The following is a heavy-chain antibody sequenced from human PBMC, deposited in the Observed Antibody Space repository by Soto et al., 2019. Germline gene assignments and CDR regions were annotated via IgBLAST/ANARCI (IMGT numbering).Heavy chain of an antibody. Sequence: PGGSVRLACAASGFTFSSYAMHWVRQAPGKGLEWVAVISYDGSNKYYADSVKGRFTISRDNSKNTLYLQMNSLRAEDTAVYYCARGGEWELPFKFDYWGQGTLVTVSS. CDR1: GFTFSSYA. CDR2: ISYDGSNK. J-gene: IGHJ4*02. D-gene: IGHD1-26*01. V-gene: IGHV3-30-3*01. CDR3: ARGGEWELPFKFDY.